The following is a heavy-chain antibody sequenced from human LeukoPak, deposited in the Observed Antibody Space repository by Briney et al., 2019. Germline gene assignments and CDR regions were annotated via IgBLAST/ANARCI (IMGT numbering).Heavy chain of an antibody. J-gene: IGHJ4*02. V-gene: IGHV4-30-2*01. Sequence: PSETLSLTCTVSGGSISTGGYHWGWIRQPPGKGLEWIGYIYHGGNTYYNPSLKSRVTISLDRSKNQFSLKLSSVTAADTAVYYCARLSSGSGGYWGQGTLVTVSS. CDR3: ARLSSGSGGY. D-gene: IGHD3-10*01. CDR1: GGSISTGGYH. CDR2: IYHGGNT.